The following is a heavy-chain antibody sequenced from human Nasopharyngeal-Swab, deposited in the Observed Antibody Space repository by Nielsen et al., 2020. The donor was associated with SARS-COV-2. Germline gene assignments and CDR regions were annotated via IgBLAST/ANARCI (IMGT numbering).Heavy chain of an antibody. Sequence: RQPPGKGLEWVAVISYDGSNKYYADSVKGRFTISRDNSKNTLYLQMNSLRAEDTAVYYCAKDGMYYDFWSGYSTVMEAYYYYYMDVWGKGTTVTVSS. CDR2: ISYDGSNK. V-gene: IGHV3-30*18. CDR3: AKDGMYYDFWSGYSTVMEAYYYYYMDV. D-gene: IGHD3-3*01. J-gene: IGHJ6*03.